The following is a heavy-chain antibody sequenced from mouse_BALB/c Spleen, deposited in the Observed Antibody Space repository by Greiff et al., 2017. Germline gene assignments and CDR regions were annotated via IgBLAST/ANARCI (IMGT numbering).Heavy chain of an antibody. CDR3: ARVGVRQGYYYAMDY. Sequence: VQLVESGPGLVAPSQSLSITCTVSGFSLTSYGVHWVRQPPGKGLEWLGVIWAGGSTNYNSALMSRLSISKDNSKSQVFLKMNSLQTDDTAMYYCARVGVRQGYYYAMDYWGQGTSVTVSS. J-gene: IGHJ4*01. CDR2: IWAGGST. CDR1: GFSLTSYG. D-gene: IGHD2-14*01. V-gene: IGHV2-9*02.